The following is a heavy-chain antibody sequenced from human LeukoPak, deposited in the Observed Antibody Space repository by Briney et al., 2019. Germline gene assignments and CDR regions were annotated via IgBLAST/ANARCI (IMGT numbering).Heavy chain of an antibody. Sequence: SETLSLTCTVSGGSIRTYYWSWIRQPPGKGLEWFGYIYDSGSPNYSPSLKSRVTISVDTSKNQFSLKLNSVTAADTAVYYCARAAAAAFDIWGQGTMVTVSS. CDR1: GGSIRTYY. J-gene: IGHJ3*02. CDR3: ARAAAAAFDI. V-gene: IGHV4-59*01. D-gene: IGHD6-13*01. CDR2: IYDSGSP.